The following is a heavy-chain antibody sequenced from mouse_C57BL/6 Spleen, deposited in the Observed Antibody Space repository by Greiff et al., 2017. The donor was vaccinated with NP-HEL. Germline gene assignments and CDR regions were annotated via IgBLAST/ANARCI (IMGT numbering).Heavy chain of an antibody. V-gene: IGHV1-5*01. Sequence: EVQLQQSGTVLARPGASVKMSCKTSGYTFTSYWMHWVKQRPGQGLEWIGAIYPGNSDTSYNQKFKGKAKLTAVTSASTAYMELSSLTNEDSAVYYCTRSREWLPPHWYFDVWGTGTTVTVSS. CDR2: IYPGNSDT. CDR3: TRSREWLPPHWYFDV. CDR1: GYTFTSYW. J-gene: IGHJ1*03. D-gene: IGHD2-2*01.